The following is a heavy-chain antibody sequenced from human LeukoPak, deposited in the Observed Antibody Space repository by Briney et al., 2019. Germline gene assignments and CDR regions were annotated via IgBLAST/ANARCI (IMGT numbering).Heavy chain of an antibody. CDR3: AKDLTTSYGSGSYYMVGDAFDI. D-gene: IGHD3-10*01. Sequence: GGSLRLSCAASGFTFSSYGMHWVRQAPGKGLEWVAVISYDGSDKYYADSVKGRFTISRDNSKNTLYLQMNSLRAEDTAVYYCAKDLTTSYGSGSYYMVGDAFDIWGQGTMVTVSS. V-gene: IGHV3-30*18. J-gene: IGHJ3*02. CDR2: ISYDGSDK. CDR1: GFTFSSYG.